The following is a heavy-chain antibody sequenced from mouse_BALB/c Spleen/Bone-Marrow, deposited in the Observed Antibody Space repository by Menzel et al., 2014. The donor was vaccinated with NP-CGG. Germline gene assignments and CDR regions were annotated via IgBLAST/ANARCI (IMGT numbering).Heavy chain of an antibody. CDR1: GYAFSLYW. CDR2: IYPGDDDT. J-gene: IGHJ2*01. V-gene: IGHV1-80*01. CDR3: ARGGISIDY. Sequence: QVQLKQSGAELVRPGPSVKISCKASGYAFSLYWVNWVKQRPGQGLEWIGQIYPGDDDTDYNGKFKGKATLTADRSPSTAYMQLGSLTSEDSAVYFCARGGISIDYWGHGTTLTVSS.